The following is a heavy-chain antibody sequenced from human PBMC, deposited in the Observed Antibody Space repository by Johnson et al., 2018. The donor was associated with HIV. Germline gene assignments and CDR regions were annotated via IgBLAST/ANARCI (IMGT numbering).Heavy chain of an antibody. CDR2: TNNDGSTT. CDR1: GLSFSRSW. D-gene: IGHD3-10*01. CDR3: ARARMVRGVRDAFDI. V-gene: IGHV3-74*01. Sequence: VQLVESGGGLVQPGGSLRLSCAASGLSFSRSWMHWVRQAPGKGLVWVSRTNNDGSTTTYADSVKGRFTVSRDNSKNTLYLQMNSLRAEDTAVYYCARARMVRGVRDAFDIWGQGTMVTVSS. J-gene: IGHJ3*02.